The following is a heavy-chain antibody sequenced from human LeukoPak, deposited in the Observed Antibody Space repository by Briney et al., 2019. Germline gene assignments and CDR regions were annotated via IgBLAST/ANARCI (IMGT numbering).Heavy chain of an antibody. D-gene: IGHD1-26*01. CDR1: GFTFDDYA. CDR3: ARVEPPSLYYFDY. V-gene: IGHV3-9*01. CDR2: ISWNSGSI. J-gene: IGHJ4*02. Sequence: PGGSLRLSCAASGFTFDDYAMHWVRQAPGKGLEWVSGISWNSGSIGYADSVKGRFTISRDNAKNSLYLQMNSLRAEDTALYYCARVEPPSLYYFDYWGQGTLVTVSS.